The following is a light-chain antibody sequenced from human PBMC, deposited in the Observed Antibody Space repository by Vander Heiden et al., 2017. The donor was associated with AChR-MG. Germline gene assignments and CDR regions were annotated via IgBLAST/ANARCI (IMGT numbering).Light chain of an antibody. Sequence: DIQMTQSPSTLSASVGDRVTITCRASQSIANWLAWYQQKPGKAPKLLIYKASTLETGVPSRFNGSASGTEFTLTISSLQPGDFATYYCQQDNLYDTFGQGTRLDIK. CDR1: QSIANW. CDR3: QQDNLYDT. CDR2: KAS. V-gene: IGKV1-5*03. J-gene: IGKJ5*01.